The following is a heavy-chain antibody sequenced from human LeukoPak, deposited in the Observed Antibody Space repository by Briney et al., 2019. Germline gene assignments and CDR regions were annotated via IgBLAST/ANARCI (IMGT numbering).Heavy chain of an antibody. CDR2: MDDSGAHT. CDR3: ARDGKAKNDF. V-gene: IGHV3-64*02. CDR1: GSTFSRYA. Sequence: PGGSLRLSCAASGSTFSRYAMQWVRQAPDKRLEYVSGMDDSGAHTYYADSVKGRFTMSRDNSRDTLYLQMGSLRPEDTAVYYCARDGKAKNDFWGQGTLVTVST. D-gene: IGHD1-26*01. J-gene: IGHJ4*02.